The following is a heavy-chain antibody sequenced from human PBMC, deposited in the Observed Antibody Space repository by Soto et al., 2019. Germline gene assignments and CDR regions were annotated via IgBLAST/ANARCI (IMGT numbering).Heavy chain of an antibody. CDR3: AIGLGASKYCSSTSCLKFDY. D-gene: IGHD2-2*01. V-gene: IGHV3-7*01. Sequence: GGSLRLSCAASGFTFSSYWMSWVRQAPGKGLEWVANIKQDGSEKYYVDSVKGRFTISRDNAKNSLYLQMNSLRAEDTAVYYCAIGLGASKYCSSTSCLKFDYWGQGTLVTVSS. CDR1: GFTFSSYW. J-gene: IGHJ4*02. CDR2: IKQDGSEK.